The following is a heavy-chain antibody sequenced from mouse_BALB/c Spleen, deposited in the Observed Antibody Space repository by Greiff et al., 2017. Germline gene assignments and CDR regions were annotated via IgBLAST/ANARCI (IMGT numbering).Heavy chain of an antibody. CDR3: ARGAIYDGYSFAY. J-gene: IGHJ3*01. D-gene: IGHD2-3*01. CDR2: ISSGGST. Sequence: DVMLVESGGGLVKPGGSLKLSCAASGFTFSSYAMSWVRQTPEKRLEWVASISSGGSTYYPDSVKGRFTISRDNARNILYLQMSSLRSEDTAMYYCARGAIYDGYSFAYWGQGTLVTVSA. CDR1: GFTFSSYA. V-gene: IGHV5-6-5*01.